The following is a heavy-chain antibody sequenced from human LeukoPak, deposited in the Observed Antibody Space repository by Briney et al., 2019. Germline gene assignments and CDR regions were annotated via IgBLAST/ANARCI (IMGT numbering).Heavy chain of an antibody. Sequence: ASVKVSCKASGYSFTGYYIHWVRHAPGQGLDWMGWINPNNGATKYAQKFQGRVTMTRDTSISRAYMELTRLRSDDTAVYYCARGSETYYDFWSGSSFDYWGQGTLVTVSS. CDR3: ARGSETYYDFWSGSSFDY. V-gene: IGHV1-2*02. J-gene: IGHJ4*02. D-gene: IGHD3-3*01. CDR1: GYSFTGYY. CDR2: INPNNGAT.